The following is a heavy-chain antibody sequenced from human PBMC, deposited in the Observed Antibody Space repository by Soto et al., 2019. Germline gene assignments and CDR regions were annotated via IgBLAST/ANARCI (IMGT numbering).Heavy chain of an antibody. CDR1: GFTFSSYG. D-gene: IGHD6-6*01. J-gene: IGHJ3*02. CDR2: ISYDGSNK. Sequence: QVQLVESGGGVVQPGRSLRLSCAASGFTFSSYGMHWVRQAPGKGLEWVAVISYDGSNKYYADSVKGRFTISRDNSKNMLYLQTNCLRAADTAVYYCAKLASIAARHVGAFDICVQGTMVTVSS. V-gene: IGHV3-30*18. CDR3: AKLASIAARHVGAFDI.